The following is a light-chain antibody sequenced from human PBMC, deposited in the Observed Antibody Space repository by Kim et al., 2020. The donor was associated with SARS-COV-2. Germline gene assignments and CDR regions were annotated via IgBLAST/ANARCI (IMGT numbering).Light chain of an antibody. J-gene: IGLJ3*02. CDR3: QAYDSSLGGV. CDR1: SSNIGAGYD. V-gene: IGLV1-40*01. CDR2: GNS. Sequence: GQRVTSACTGGSSNIGAGYDGDWDQQLPGTATKRLIYGNSDRPAGVPDRFSGSKAGTAASLAITGGQGEEVAEYYWQAYDSSLGGVFGGGTQLTVL.